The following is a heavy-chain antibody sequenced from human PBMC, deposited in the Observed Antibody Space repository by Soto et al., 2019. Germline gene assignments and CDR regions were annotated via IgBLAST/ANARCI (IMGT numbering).Heavy chain of an antibody. CDR3: ARAECSNPNCLTAYYSYGLDV. CDR2: INTAGSTK. CDR1: VFTFSNFE. V-gene: IGHV3-48*03. Sequence: GGPLRPSGAAPVFTFSNFEMHWVRQGPGKGLEWVSYINTAGSTKYYAESVKGRFTISRDNARNSLFLQMNSLRAEDTAVYYCARAECSNPNCLTAYYSYGLDVWGQGTTVTVSS. D-gene: IGHD2-2*01. J-gene: IGHJ6*02.